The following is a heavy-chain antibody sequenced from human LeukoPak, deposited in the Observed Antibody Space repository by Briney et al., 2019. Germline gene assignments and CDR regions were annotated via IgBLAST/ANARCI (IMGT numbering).Heavy chain of an antibody. D-gene: IGHD7-27*01. CDR2: ISASSNFI. Sequence: PGGSLRLSCVVSGFTFSSYSMSWVRQAPGKGLEWVSSISASSNFISYADSVKGRFTISRDNAKKSLYLQMNSVRAEDTAVYYCARARSGNWDDYWGQGTLVTVPA. CDR3: ARARSGNWDDY. J-gene: IGHJ4*02. CDR1: GFTFSSYS. V-gene: IGHV3-21*01.